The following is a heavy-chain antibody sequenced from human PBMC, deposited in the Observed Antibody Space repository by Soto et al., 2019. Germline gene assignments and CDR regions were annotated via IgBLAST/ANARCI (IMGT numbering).Heavy chain of an antibody. D-gene: IGHD5-18*01. J-gene: IGHJ3*02. CDR1: GFTFSSYG. Sequence: EVQLLESGGGLVQPGGSLRLSCAASGFTFSSYGMSWVRQGPRKGLEWVSSMSGRGDTTFYSDSVRGRFSISRDTSKNTLYLEMNSLRVEDTAIYYCAKDLTSYVSYGSYPIDPFDIWGQGTMVTVSS. CDR2: MSGRGDTT. V-gene: IGHV3-23*01. CDR3: AKDLTSYVSYGSYPIDPFDI.